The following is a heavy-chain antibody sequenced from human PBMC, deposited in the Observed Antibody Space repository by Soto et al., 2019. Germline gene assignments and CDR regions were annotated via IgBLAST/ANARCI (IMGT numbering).Heavy chain of an antibody. Sequence: QLQLEESRPGLVKPSETLSLICTVSGGSVSSAGYFWGWIRQPPGKGLEWLGSVYFSGDSYYNPSHKSRVAMSVDTSKSQFPLNLTSATAADTAVYYCARHRPAASRYAYYHYMDVWGKGTTVTVSS. CDR2: VYFSGDS. V-gene: IGHV4-39*01. CDR1: GGSVSSAGYF. J-gene: IGHJ6*03. CDR3: ARHRPAASRYAYYHYMDV. D-gene: IGHD3-9*01.